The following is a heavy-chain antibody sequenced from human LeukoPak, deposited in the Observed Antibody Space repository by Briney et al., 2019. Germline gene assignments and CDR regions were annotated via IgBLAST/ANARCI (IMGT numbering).Heavy chain of an antibody. D-gene: IGHD3-9*01. CDR2: IWYDGSNK. J-gene: IGHJ4*02. V-gene: IGHV3-33*01. CDR3: VRQYYDILTGYWYYFDY. CDR1: GFTFSTYG. Sequence: GGSLRLSCAASGFTFSTYGMHWVRRAPGKGLEWVAVIWYDGSNKYYADSVKGRFTVSRDNSKNTLYLQMNSLRAEDTAVYYCVRQYYDILTGYWYYFDYWGQGTLVTVSS.